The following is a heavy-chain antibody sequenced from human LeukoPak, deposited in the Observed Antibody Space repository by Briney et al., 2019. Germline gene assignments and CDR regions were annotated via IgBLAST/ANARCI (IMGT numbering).Heavy chain of an antibody. V-gene: IGHV3-7*01. CDR3: ARDITVTIYYYYGMDV. J-gene: IGHJ6*02. Sequence: GGSLRLSCAVSGLTFSSSWMDWVRQAPGKGLEWVASINPDGNKKYSADSVKGRFTISRDNSKNTLYLQMNSLRAEDTAVYYCARDITVTIYYYYGMDVWGQGTTVTVSS. CDR1: GLTFSSSW. CDR2: INPDGNKK. D-gene: IGHD4-11*01.